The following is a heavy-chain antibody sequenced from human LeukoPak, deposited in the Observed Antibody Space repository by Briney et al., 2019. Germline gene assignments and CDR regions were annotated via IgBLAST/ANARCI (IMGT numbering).Heavy chain of an antibody. Sequence: SVKVSCKASGGTFSSYAISWVRQAPGQGLEWMGRIIPILGIANYAQKFRGRVTITADKSTSTAYMELSSLRSEDTAVYYCARDFWSELNYYYGMDVWGQGTTVTVSS. CDR1: GGTFSSYA. V-gene: IGHV1-69*04. D-gene: IGHD3-3*01. CDR3: ARDFWSELNYYYGMDV. CDR2: IIPILGIA. J-gene: IGHJ6*02.